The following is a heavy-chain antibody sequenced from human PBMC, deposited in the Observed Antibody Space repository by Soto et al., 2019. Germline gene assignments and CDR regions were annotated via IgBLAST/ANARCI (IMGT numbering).Heavy chain of an antibody. Sequence: PSETLSLTCTVSGGSISSYYWSWIRQPPGKGLEWIGYIYYSGSTNYNPSLKSRVTISVDTSKNQFSLKLSSVTAADTAVYYCARLNWNDVDVYYYYGMDVWGQGTTVTVSS. CDR2: IYYSGST. J-gene: IGHJ6*02. CDR1: GGSISSYY. CDR3: ARLNWNDVDVYYYYGMDV. V-gene: IGHV4-59*01. D-gene: IGHD1-1*01.